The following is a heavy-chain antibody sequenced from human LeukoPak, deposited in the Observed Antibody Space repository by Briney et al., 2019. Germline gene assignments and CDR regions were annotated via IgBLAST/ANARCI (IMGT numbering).Heavy chain of an antibody. CDR1: GDSVSRNSAT. J-gene: IGHJ6*03. Sequence: SQTLSLTCAISGDSVSRNSATWNWIRQSPARGLEWLGRTYYRSKWYNDYAVSVKSRITINPDTSKNQFSLQLNSVTPEDTAVYYCARAVLWFGDLDYYYYMGVWGKGTTVTVSS. CDR3: ARAVLWFGDLDYYYYMGV. V-gene: IGHV6-1*01. D-gene: IGHD3-10*01. CDR2: TYYRSKWYN.